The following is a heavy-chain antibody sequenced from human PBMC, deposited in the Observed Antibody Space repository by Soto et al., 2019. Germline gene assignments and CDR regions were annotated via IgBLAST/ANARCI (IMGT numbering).Heavy chain of an antibody. V-gene: IGHV1-69*13. J-gene: IGHJ6*02. CDR2: IIPIFGTA. D-gene: IGHD5-12*01. CDR1: GGTFSSYA. Sequence: SVKVSCKASGGTFSSYAISWVRQAPGQGPEWMGGIIPIFGTANYAQKFQGRVTITADESTSTAYMELSSLRSEDTAVYYCARDRNIVATIYNYYGMDVWGQGXTVTVYS. CDR3: ARDRNIVATIYNYYGMDV.